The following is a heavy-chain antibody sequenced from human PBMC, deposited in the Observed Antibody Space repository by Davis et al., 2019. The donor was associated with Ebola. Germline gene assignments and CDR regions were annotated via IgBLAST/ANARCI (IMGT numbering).Heavy chain of an antibody. D-gene: IGHD4-17*01. CDR2: ISSSSTYI. J-gene: IGHJ4*02. Sequence: ESLKIPCAASGFTFNTYSMNWVRQAPGKGLEWVSSISSSSTYIYYADSVKGRFTISRDHAKDSLYLQLNSLTAEDTAVYYCARGQLLDYGDYLDYWGQGTLVTVSS. V-gene: IGHV3-21*01. CDR3: ARGQLLDYGDYLDY. CDR1: GFTFNTYS.